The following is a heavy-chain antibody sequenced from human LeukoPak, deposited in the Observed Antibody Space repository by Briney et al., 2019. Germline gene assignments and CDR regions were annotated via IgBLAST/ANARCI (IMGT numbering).Heavy chain of an antibody. CDR1: GFTFSSYG. D-gene: IGHD4-17*01. J-gene: IGHJ4*02. Sequence: PGGSLRLSCAASGFTFSSYGMHWVRQAPGKGLEWVAVISYDGSNKYYADSVKGRFTISRDNSKNTLYLQMNSLRAEDTAVYYCAKDPDYGDYVYYFDYWGQGTLVTASS. CDR3: AKDPDYGDYVYYFDY. V-gene: IGHV3-30*18. CDR2: ISYDGSNK.